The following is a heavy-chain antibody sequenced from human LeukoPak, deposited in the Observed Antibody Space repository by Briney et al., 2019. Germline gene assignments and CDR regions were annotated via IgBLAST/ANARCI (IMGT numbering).Heavy chain of an antibody. CDR3: ARPAYGDYDDYYYMDV. V-gene: IGHV4-39*01. J-gene: IGHJ6*03. D-gene: IGHD4-17*01. Sequence: PSETLSLTCTVSGGSISSSSYYWGWIRQPPGKGLEWIGSIYYSGSTYYNPSLKSRVTISVDTSKIQFSLKLSSVTAADTAVYYCARPAYGDYDDYYYMDVWGKGTTVTVSS. CDR2: IYYSGST. CDR1: GGSISSSSYY.